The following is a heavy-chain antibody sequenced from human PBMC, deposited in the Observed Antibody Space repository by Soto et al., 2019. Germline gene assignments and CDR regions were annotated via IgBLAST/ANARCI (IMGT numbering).Heavy chain of an antibody. D-gene: IGHD5-18*01. CDR2: ISGNGGST. Sequence: GGSLRLSCAASGFTFSSYAMSWVRQAPGKGLEWVSAISGNGGSTYYADSVKGRFTISRDNSKNTLYLQMNSLRAEDTAVYYCAKGGYNYGFLFDCWGQGTLVTVSS. V-gene: IGHV3-23*01. CDR1: GFTFSSYA. J-gene: IGHJ4*02. CDR3: AKGGYNYGFLFDC.